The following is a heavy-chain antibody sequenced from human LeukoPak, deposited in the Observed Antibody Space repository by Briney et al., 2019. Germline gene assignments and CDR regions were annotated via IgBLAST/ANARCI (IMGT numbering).Heavy chain of an antibody. J-gene: IGHJ4*02. CDR1: GGTFSSYA. CDR3: AMGYGHLATITGHFDY. CDR2: IIPIFGTA. V-gene: IGHV1-69*05. D-gene: IGHD5-24*01. Sequence: GASVKISCKASGGTFSSYAISWVRQAPGQGLEWMGGIIPIFGTANYAQKFQGRVTITTGESTSTAYMELSSLRSEDTAVYYCAMGYGHLATITGHFDYWGQGTLVTVSS.